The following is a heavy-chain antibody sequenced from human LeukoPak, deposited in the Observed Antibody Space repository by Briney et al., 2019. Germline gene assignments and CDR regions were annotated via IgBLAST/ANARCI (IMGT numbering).Heavy chain of an antibody. J-gene: IGHJ5*02. CDR1: GFTFSSYG. CDR2: IRYDGSNK. CDR3: AKYLPQDYYGSGSYYNWFDP. Sequence: GGSLRLSCAASGFTFSSYGMHWVRQAPGKGLEWVAFIRYDGSNKYYADSVKGRSTISRDNSKNTLYLQMNSLRAEDTAVYYCAKYLPQDYYGSGSYYNWFDPWGQGTLVTVSS. V-gene: IGHV3-30*02. D-gene: IGHD3-10*01.